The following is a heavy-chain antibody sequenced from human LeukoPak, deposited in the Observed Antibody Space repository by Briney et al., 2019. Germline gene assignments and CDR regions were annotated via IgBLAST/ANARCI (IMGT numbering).Heavy chain of an antibody. D-gene: IGHD6-19*01. CDR2: INSDGSST. V-gene: IGHV3-74*01. J-gene: IGHJ4*02. CDR3: AKDGDSGWYFPAYYFDY. Sequence: GGSLRLSCAASGFSFSSYWMHWVRQAPGKGLVWVSRINSDGSSTSYADSVKGRFTISRDNAKSTLCLQMNSLRAEDTAVYYCAKDGDSGWYFPAYYFDYWGQGTLVTVSS. CDR1: GFSFSSYW.